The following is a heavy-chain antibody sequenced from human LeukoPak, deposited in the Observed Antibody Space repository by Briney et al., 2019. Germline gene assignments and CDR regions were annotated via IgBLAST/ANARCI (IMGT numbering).Heavy chain of an antibody. J-gene: IGHJ4*02. CDR2: IKQDGSEK. CDR1: GFTFSSYW. CDR3: ARVSIRYFDWGYFDY. Sequence: PGGSLRLSCAASGFTFSSYWMSWVRQAPGKGLEWVANIKQDGSEKYYVDSVKGRFTISRDNAKNSLYLQMNSLRAEDTAVYYCARVSIRYFDWGYFDYWGQGTLVTVSS. D-gene: IGHD3-9*01. V-gene: IGHV3-7*01.